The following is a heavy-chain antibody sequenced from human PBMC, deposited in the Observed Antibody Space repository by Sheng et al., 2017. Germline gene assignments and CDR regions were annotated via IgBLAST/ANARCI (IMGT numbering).Heavy chain of an antibody. CDR3: AMGGIGGYSGYEYYYYYGMDV. CDR1: GFTFSSYE. D-gene: IGHD5-12*01. CDR2: ISSSGSTI. J-gene: IGHJ6*02. V-gene: IGHV3-48*03. Sequence: GGSLRLSCAASGFTFSSYEMNWVRQAPGKGLEWVSYISSSGSTIYYADSVKGRFTISRDNAKNSLYLQMNSLRAEDTAVYYCAMGGIGGYSGYEYYYYYGMDVWGQGTTVTVSS.